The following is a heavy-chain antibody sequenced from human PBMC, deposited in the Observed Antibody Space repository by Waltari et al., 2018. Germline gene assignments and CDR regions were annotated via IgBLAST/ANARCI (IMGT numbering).Heavy chain of an antibody. Sequence: QVQLQESGPGLVKPSETLSLTCTVSGGSISSYYWSWIRRPPGKGLEWIGYIYYSGSTNYTPALKRRVTISVDTSKNQFSLKLSSVTAADTAVYYCARMGDTTVTPIDYWGQGTLVTVSS. CDR3: ARMGDTTVTPIDY. CDR1: GGSISSYY. D-gene: IGHD4-17*01. V-gene: IGHV4-59*01. CDR2: IYYSGST. J-gene: IGHJ4*02.